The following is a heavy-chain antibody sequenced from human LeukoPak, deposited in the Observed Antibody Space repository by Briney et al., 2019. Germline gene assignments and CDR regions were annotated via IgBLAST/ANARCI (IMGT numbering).Heavy chain of an antibody. Sequence: SETLSLTCAVSGYSISSGYYWGWIRQPPGKGLEWIGNIYHSGRTYKNPSLKSRVTISLDPSKNQFSLKLSSVPAADTAMYYCARLSGAPVRHPIYHFDYWGQGTLVTVSS. V-gene: IGHV4-38-2*01. D-gene: IGHD2-2*02. CDR1: GYSISSGYY. CDR2: IYHSGRT. J-gene: IGHJ4*02. CDR3: ARLSGAPVRHPIYHFDY.